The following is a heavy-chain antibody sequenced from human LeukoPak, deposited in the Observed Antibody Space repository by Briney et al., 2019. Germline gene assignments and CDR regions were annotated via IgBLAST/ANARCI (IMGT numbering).Heavy chain of an antibody. V-gene: IGHV3-23*01. D-gene: IGHD6-19*01. J-gene: IGHJ4*02. Sequence: GGSLRLSCAASGFTFSSYAMAWVRQAPGKGLEWVSGVSGSGGSTYYADSVKGRFTISRDNSKNTLYLQMNSLRAEDTAVYYCAKIPVSYSSGWSNFDYWGRGTLVTVSS. CDR3: AKIPVSYSSGWSNFDY. CDR2: VSGSGGST. CDR1: GFTFSSYA.